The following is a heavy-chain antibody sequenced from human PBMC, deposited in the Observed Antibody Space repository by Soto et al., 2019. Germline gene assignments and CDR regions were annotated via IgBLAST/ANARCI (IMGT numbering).Heavy chain of an antibody. Sequence: EVQLVESGGGLVQPGGSLRLSCAASGFTFSSYSMNWVRQAPGKGLEWVSYISSSSSTIYYADSVKGRFTISRDNAKNSLYLQMNSLGDEDTAVYYCARGGTYSSGWYEYYFDYWGQGTLVTVSS. J-gene: IGHJ4*02. CDR1: GFTFSSYS. V-gene: IGHV3-48*02. CDR3: ARGGTYSSGWYEYYFDY. D-gene: IGHD6-19*01. CDR2: ISSSSSTI.